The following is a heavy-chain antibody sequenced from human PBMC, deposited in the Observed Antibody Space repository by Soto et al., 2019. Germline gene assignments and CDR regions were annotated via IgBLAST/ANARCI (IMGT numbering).Heavy chain of an antibody. CDR1: GYTFSNHW. D-gene: IGHD1-7*01. Sequence: PGESLKISCKASGYTFSNHWIGWVRQMPGKGLEWMGNIYVGDSDIRYRPSFQGQVTISADRSISTAYLQWSSLEASDTATYYCAREGGRRGTYYFDSWGQGTPVTVSS. J-gene: IGHJ4*02. CDR3: AREGGRRGTYYFDS. V-gene: IGHV5-51*01. CDR2: IYVGDSDI.